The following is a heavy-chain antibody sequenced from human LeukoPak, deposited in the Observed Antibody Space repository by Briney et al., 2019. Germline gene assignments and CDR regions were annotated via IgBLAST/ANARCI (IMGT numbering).Heavy chain of an antibody. Sequence: GGSLRLSCAASGFTFSSYSMNWVRQAPGKGLEWVSSISSSSYIYYADSVKGRFTISRDNAKNSLYLQMNSLRAEDTAVYYCAILGGPARPADYWGQGTLVTVSS. CDR1: GFTFSSYS. CDR3: AILGGPARPADY. CDR2: ISSSSYI. D-gene: IGHD6-6*01. V-gene: IGHV3-21*01. J-gene: IGHJ4*02.